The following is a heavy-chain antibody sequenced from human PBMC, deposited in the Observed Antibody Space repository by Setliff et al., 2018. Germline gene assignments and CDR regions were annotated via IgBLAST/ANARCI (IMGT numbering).Heavy chain of an antibody. Sequence: SVKVSCKASGYTLTKYYMHWVRQAPGQGLEWMGGTIPLFGTTDYAQKFHGRVTIITDESTSTAYMELSSLTSDDTAVYYCVREGVDSRSLTDYRYYMDVWGKGTTVTVSS. CDR2: TIPLFGTT. J-gene: IGHJ6*03. D-gene: IGHD3-22*01. CDR3: VREGVDSRSLTDYRYYMDV. CDR1: GYTLTKYY. V-gene: IGHV1-69*05.